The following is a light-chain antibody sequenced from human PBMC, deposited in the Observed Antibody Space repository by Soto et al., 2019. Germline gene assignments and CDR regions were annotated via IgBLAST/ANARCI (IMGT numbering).Light chain of an antibody. Sequence: QSALTQPASVSGSPGQSITISCTGTSSDVGSQNLVSWYQQHPGKAPKLMIYEGTKRPSGVSNRFSGSKSGNTASLTISGLQAEDEADYYCCSYAGSYTWVFGGGTKLTVL. V-gene: IGLV2-23*01. J-gene: IGLJ3*02. CDR1: SSDVGSQNL. CDR3: CSYAGSYTWV. CDR2: EGT.